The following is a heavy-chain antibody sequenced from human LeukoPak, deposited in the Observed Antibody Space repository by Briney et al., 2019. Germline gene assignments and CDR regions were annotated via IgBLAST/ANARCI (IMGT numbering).Heavy chain of an antibody. Sequence: GRSLRLSCAASGFPFSSYAMHWVRQAPGKGLERVAVISYDGSNKYYADSVKGRFTISRDNSKNTLYLQMNSLRAEDTAVYYCARVGSGWEEYFQHWGQGTLVTVSS. CDR2: ISYDGSNK. CDR1: GFPFSSYA. V-gene: IGHV3-30*04. CDR3: ARVGSGWEEYFQH. D-gene: IGHD6-19*01. J-gene: IGHJ1*01.